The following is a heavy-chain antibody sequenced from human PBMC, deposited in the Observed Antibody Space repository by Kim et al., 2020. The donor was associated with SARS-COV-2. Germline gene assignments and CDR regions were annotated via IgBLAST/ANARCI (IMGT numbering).Heavy chain of an antibody. CDR3: ARGTQLLRGSWVDP. V-gene: IGHV1-18*01. CDR2: ISVFNGNT. D-gene: IGHD2-2*01. CDR1: GYTFSNYG. Sequence: ASVKVSCKASGYTFSNYGISWVRQAPGQGLEWMGWISVFNGNTNYAQNFQGRVTMTTDTSTSTAYMELRNLRSDDPAVYYCARGTQLLRGSWVDPWGQGT. J-gene: IGHJ5*02.